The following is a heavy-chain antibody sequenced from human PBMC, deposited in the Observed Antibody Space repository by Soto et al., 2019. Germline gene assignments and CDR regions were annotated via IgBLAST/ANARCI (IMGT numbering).Heavy chain of an antibody. D-gene: IGHD2-8*01. Sequence: EVQLVESGGGLVQPGKALRLSCAASGFTFSKYWIHWVRQAPGKGPVWVSYISSDGTTTDYADSVKGRFTSSRDNAKNTLYLQMDSLSAEDTAVYYCAIQDCTNDVCLEAAVTVGGALEYWGQGAQVTVSS. CDR3: AIQDCTNDVCLEAAVTVGGALEY. V-gene: IGHV3-74*01. J-gene: IGHJ4*02. CDR1: GFTFSKYW. CDR2: ISSDGTTT.